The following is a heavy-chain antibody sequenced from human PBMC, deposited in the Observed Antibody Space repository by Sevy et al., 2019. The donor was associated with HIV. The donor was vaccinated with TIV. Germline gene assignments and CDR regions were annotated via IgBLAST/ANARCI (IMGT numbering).Heavy chain of an antibody. CDR3: TRRNNYYDSSGRPYWYFDL. V-gene: IGHV3-73*01. CDR2: IRSKANSYAT. Sequence: GESLKISCAASGFTFSGSAMHWVRQASGKGLEWVGRIRSKANSYATAYAASVKGRFTISRDDSKNTAYLQMNSLKTEDTAVYYCTRRNNYYDSSGRPYWYFDLWGRGTLVTVSS. CDR1: GFTFSGSA. D-gene: IGHD3-22*01. J-gene: IGHJ2*01.